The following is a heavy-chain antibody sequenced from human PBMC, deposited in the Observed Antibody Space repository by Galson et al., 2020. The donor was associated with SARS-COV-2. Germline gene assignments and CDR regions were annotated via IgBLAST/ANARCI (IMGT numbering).Heavy chain of an antibody. J-gene: IGHJ5*02. CDR1: GFTFSTYG. D-gene: IGHD2-2*01. V-gene: IGHV3-30*03. CDR3: ASAPRYCTSIICYLRRFDP. Sequence: QAGGSLRLSCAASGFTFSTYGMHWVRQAPGKGLEWVAVISYDGSNTYYADSVKGRFTISRDNSKNTLFLQMNSLRPEDTAVYYCASAPRYCTSIICYLRRFDPWGQGTLVTVSS. CDR2: ISYDGSNT.